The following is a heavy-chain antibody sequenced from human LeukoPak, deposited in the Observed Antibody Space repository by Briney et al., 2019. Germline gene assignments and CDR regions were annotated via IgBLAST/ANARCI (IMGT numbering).Heavy chain of an antibody. CDR1: GYTFTGYY. Sequence: GASVKVSCKASGYTFTGYYMHWVRQAPGQGLEWMGWINPNIGFTNYAQKFQGRVTMTRDTSISTAYMELSRLRSDDTAVYYCARDGGYYDSSGYWGPHDAFDIWGQGTMVTGSS. CDR2: INPNIGFT. V-gene: IGHV1-2*02. CDR3: ARDGGYYDSSGYWGPHDAFDI. J-gene: IGHJ3*02. D-gene: IGHD3-22*01.